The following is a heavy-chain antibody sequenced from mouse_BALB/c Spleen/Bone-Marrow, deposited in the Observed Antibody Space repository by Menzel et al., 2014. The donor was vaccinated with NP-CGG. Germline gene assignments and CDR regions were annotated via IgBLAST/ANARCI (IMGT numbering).Heavy chain of an antibody. D-gene: IGHD3-3*01. Sequence: ESGPDLVRPSQSLSLSCTVTGYSITSGYTWYWIRQFPENQLEWMGDIHYSGGAYYNPSLKSRISISRDTSKNHFFLQLNSVTTEDTATYYCARGGLDFDYWGQGATLTVPS. V-gene: IGHV3-1*02. CDR1: GYSITSGYT. CDR3: ARGGLDFDY. J-gene: IGHJ2*01. CDR2: IHYSGGA.